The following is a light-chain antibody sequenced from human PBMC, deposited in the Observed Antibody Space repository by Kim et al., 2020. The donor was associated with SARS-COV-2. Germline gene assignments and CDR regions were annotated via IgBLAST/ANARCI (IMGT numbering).Light chain of an antibody. CDR3: AVWDDSLNGPV. CDR1: SPNIGSNT. J-gene: IGLJ3*02. Sequence: GQRVTISCSGSSPNIGSNTVNWFQQLPGTAPQLLIFSNSHRPSGVPDRFSGSRSGTSASLAISGLQSEDGADYYCAVWDDSLNGPVFGGGTQLTVL. CDR2: SNS. V-gene: IGLV1-44*01.